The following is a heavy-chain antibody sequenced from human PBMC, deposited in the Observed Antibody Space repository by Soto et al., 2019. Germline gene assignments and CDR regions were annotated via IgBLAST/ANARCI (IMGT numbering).Heavy chain of an antibody. V-gene: IGHV4-34*01. CDR3: ARGNDDFWSGYYSANWFDP. CDR2: INHSGST. Sequence: SETLSLTCAVYGGAFSGYYWSWIRPPPGKGLEWIGEINHSGSTNYNPSLKSRVTISVDTSKNQFSLKLSSVTAADTAVYYCARGNDDFWSGYYSANWFDPWGQGTLVTVSS. J-gene: IGHJ5*02. D-gene: IGHD3-3*01. CDR1: GGAFSGYY.